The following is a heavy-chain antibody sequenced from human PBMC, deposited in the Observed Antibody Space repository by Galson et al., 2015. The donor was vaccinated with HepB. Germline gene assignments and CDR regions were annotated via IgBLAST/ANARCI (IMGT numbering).Heavy chain of an antibody. V-gene: IGHV4-31*03. CDR2: IYYSGST. Sequence: TLSLTCTVSGGSISSGGYYWSWIRQHPGKGLEWIGYIYYSGSTYYNPSLKSRVTISVDTSKNQFSLKLSSVTAADTAVYYCAREAEYSSSSPYYYYYYMDVWGKGTTVTVSS. CDR3: AREAEYSSSSPYYYYYYMDV. D-gene: IGHD6-6*01. CDR1: GGSISSGGYY. J-gene: IGHJ6*03.